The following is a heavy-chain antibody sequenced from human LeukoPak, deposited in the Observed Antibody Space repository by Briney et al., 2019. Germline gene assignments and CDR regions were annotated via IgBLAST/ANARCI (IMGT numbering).Heavy chain of an antibody. J-gene: IGHJ4*02. CDR2: ISHSGTT. D-gene: IGHD3-22*01. Sequence: PSETLSLTCIVSGGSISSYSWNWIRQSPGKGLEWVGYISHSGTTSYNSSLKSRVTISVDTSKNQFSLKLSSVTAADTAVYYCARVVPPNYYDSSGYYEDHWGQGTLVTVSS. CDR1: GGSISSYS. CDR3: ARVVPPNYYDSSGYYEDH. V-gene: IGHV4-59*12.